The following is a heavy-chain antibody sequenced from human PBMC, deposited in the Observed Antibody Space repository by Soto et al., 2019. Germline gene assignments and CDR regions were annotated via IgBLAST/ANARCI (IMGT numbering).Heavy chain of an antibody. D-gene: IGHD5-12*01. V-gene: IGHV1-69*13. J-gene: IGHJ4*02. Sequence: SVKFSCKASGGTFSSYAISWVRQAPGQGLEWMGGIIPIFGTANYAQKFQGRVTLTADESTSTAYMELSSLRSEDTAVYYCARVSRGYALGDFDYWGQGTLVTVSS. CDR1: GGTFSSYA. CDR3: ARVSRGYALGDFDY. CDR2: IIPIFGTA.